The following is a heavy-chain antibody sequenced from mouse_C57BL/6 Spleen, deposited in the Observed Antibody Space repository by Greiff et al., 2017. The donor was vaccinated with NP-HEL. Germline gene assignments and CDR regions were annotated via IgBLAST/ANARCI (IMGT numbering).Heavy chain of an antibody. Sequence: VKVVESGPGLVAPSQSLSISCTVSGFSLTSYGVDWVRQPPGTGLEWLGVIWGGGSTNYNSAHMSRMSISKDNSKSQVYLKMNSLQTDDTAMYYCAKHVSNYVGYAMDYWGQGTSVTVSS. V-gene: IGHV2-9*01. CDR1: GFSLTSYG. D-gene: IGHD2-5*01. CDR3: AKHVSNYVGYAMDY. J-gene: IGHJ4*01. CDR2: IWGGGST.